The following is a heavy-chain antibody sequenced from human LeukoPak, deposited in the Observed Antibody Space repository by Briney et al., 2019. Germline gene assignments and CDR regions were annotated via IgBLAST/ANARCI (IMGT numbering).Heavy chain of an antibody. CDR1: GFTFSHYY. J-gene: IGHJ3*01. Sequence: TGGSLRLSCVASGFTFSHYYMTWYRQAPGKGLEWVANLNQDGSVQLYGDSVRGLFTISRDNAKNSVYIQMNSLRVEDTAMYYCARDHNVADVWGQGTMVTVS. D-gene: IGHD2-8*01. CDR3: ARDHNVADV. V-gene: IGHV3-7*01. CDR2: LNQDGSVQ.